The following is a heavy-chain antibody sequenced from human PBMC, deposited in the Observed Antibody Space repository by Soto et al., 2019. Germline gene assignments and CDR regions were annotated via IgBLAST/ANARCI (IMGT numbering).Heavy chain of an antibody. Sequence: PSETLSLTCNVSGASLSDYYWSWIRQPPGKGLEWIGYIYYSGSTYYNPSLKSRVTISVDTSNNQFSLKLTSVTAADTAVYYCARYYYGSGSYQDYWGQGTLVTVSS. CDR1: GASLSDYY. D-gene: IGHD3-10*01. CDR2: IYYSGST. CDR3: ARYYYGSGSYQDY. J-gene: IGHJ4*02. V-gene: IGHV4-30-4*01.